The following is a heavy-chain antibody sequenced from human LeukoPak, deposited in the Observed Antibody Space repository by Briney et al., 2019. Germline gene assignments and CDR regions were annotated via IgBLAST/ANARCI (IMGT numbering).Heavy chain of an antibody. Sequence: GGSLRLSCAASGFTFNRYAMHWVRQAPGKGLEWVAVISYDGSNKYYADSVKGRFTISRDNSKNTLYLQMNSLRAEDTAVYYCARDRTTKTGYQSYFDYWGQGTLVTVSS. J-gene: IGHJ4*02. V-gene: IGHV3-30-3*01. CDR2: ISYDGSNK. CDR3: ARDRTTKTGYQSYFDY. D-gene: IGHD3-9*01. CDR1: GFTFNRYA.